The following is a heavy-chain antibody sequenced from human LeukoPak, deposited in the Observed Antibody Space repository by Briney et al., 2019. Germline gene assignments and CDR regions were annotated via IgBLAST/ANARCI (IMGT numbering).Heavy chain of an antibody. D-gene: IGHD6-19*01. Sequence: PGGSLRPSCAASGFTFSTYGLHWVRQAPGKGLEWVALIWYDGSNKYYADSVKGRFTISRDNSKNTLYLQMNSLRAEDTAVYYCAREKQKYSSGWYCSDYWGQGTLVTVSS. V-gene: IGHV3-33*01. CDR3: AREKQKYSSGWYCSDY. J-gene: IGHJ4*02. CDR1: GFTFSTYG. CDR2: IWYDGSNK.